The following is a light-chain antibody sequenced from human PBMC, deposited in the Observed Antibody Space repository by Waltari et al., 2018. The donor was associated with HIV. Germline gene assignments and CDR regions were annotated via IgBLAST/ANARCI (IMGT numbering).Light chain of an antibody. CDR2: AAS. CDR3: QQSYSTPPYT. Sequence: DVQVTQSPSSLSASVGDRVTITCRASQSISSYLNWYQQKPGKAAKLLIYAASSLQSGVPSRFSGSGSGTDFTLTISSLQPEDFATYYCQQSYSTPPYTFGQGTKLEIK. CDR1: QSISSY. J-gene: IGKJ2*01. V-gene: IGKV1-39*01.